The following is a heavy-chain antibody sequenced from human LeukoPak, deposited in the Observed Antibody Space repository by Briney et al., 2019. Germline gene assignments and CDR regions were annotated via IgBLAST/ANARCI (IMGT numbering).Heavy chain of an antibody. CDR3: ARDCIGCHGFDY. J-gene: IGHJ4*02. CDR2: VSAYADNT. Sequence: ASGKVSCTASGYTFITYGISWVRQAPGQGLEWVGWVSAYADNTNYVQKLQGRVTMTTDTSTSTAYMELRSLRSDDTAVYYCARDCIGCHGFDYWGQGTLVTVSS. CDR1: GYTFITYG. V-gene: IGHV1-18*01. D-gene: IGHD2-15*01.